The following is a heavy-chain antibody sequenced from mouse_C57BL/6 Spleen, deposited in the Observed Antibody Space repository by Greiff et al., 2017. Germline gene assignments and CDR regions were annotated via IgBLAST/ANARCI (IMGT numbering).Heavy chain of an antibody. J-gene: IGHJ3*01. V-gene: IGHV1-82*01. CDR1: GYAFSSSW. CDR2: FYPGDGDT. D-gene: IGHD2-4*01. CDR3: ARSLYDYDGGFAY. Sequence: VKLQESGPELVKPGASVKISCKASGYAFSSSWMNWVKQRPGKGLEWIGRFYPGDGDTNYNGKFKGKATLTADKSSSTAYMQLSSLTSEDSAVYVCARSLYDYDGGFAYWGQGTLVTVSA.